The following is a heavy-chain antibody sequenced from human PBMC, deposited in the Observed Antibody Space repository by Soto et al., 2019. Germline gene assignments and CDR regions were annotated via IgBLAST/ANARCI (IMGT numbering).Heavy chain of an antibody. V-gene: IGHV4-39*02. CDR1: GGSISNSNYS. J-gene: IGHJ4*02. D-gene: IGHD3-22*01. CDR2: IYYTGST. Sequence: SETLSLTCNVSGGSISNSNYSWGWIRQPPGKGLEWIGNIYYTGSTYYNPSLKSRFTISRDNAKNSLYLQMNSLTSEDTALYFCAKDDSSGYYGYFDYWGQGALVTVSS. CDR3: AKDDSSGYYGYFDY.